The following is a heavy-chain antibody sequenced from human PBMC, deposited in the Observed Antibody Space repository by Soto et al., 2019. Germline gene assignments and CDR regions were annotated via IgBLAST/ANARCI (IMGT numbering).Heavy chain of an antibody. V-gene: IGHV4-4*02. CDR2: IYHSGST. J-gene: IGHJ4*02. D-gene: IGHD3-10*01. CDR1: GGSISSSNW. CDR3: ARRWGEGRVDY. Sequence: QVQLQESGPGLVKPSGTLSLTCAVSGGSISSSNWWSWVRQPPGKGLQWIGEIYHSGSTNYIPSRKSRVTRSGDKARNQCALKLSSGTAADTAVYYCARRWGEGRVDYWGQGTLVTVSS.